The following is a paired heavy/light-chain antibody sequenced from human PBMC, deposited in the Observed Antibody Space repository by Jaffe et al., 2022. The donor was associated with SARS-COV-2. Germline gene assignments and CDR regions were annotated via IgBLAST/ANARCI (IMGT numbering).Heavy chain of an antibody. J-gene: IGHJ5*02. D-gene: IGHD4-4*01. CDR3: ARGMNDYSNYAGRHWFDR. CDR2: IGEDGSEK. CDR1: GFSFSRYW. Sequence: EVQLVESGGGLVQPGGSLRLSCAASGFSFSRYWMTWVRQAPGKGLEWVAHIGEDGSEKYYVDSVKGRFTISRDNARNSLYLQMNSLRDEETAVYYCARGMNDYSNYAGRHWFDRWGQGTLVTVSS. V-gene: IGHV3-7*03.
Light chain of an antibody. CDR3: QQYYSSPLT. J-gene: IGKJ2*01. V-gene: IGKV4-1*01. Sequence: DIVMTQSPASLAVSLGERATINCKSSHSVLYSANNKNYLAWYQQKPGQPPKLLIYWASTRESGVPDRFSGSGSGADFTLTISSLQAEDVAVYFCQQYYSSPLTFGQGTKLEIK. CDR1: HSVLYSANNKNY. CDR2: WAS.